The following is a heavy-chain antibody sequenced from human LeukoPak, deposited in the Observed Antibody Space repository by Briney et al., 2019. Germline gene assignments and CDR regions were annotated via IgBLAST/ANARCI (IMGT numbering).Heavy chain of an antibody. V-gene: IGHV3-9*01. CDR3: AKGFIAAGTAVLFDY. J-gene: IGHJ4*02. Sequence: PGGSLRLSCAASGFTFDDYAMHWVRQAPGKGLEWVSGISWNSGNIGYADSVKGRFTISRDNAKKSLYLQMNSLRVEDTAFYYCAKGFIAAGTAVLFDYWGQGTLVTVSS. CDR2: ISWNSGNI. D-gene: IGHD6-13*01. CDR1: GFTFDDYA.